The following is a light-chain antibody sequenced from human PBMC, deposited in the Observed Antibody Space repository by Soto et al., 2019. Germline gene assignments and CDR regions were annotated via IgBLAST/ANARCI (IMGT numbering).Light chain of an antibody. Sequence: DIQMTQSPSSLSASVGDRVTINCRASQTISSYLNWYQQKPGKAPKLLIYGASALQSGVPPRFSGSGSGTDFTLTMPSLQPEDFATYYCQQSYNLPRTFGPGTKVDIK. CDR1: QTISSY. CDR3: QQSYNLPRT. J-gene: IGKJ3*01. V-gene: IGKV1-39*01. CDR2: GAS.